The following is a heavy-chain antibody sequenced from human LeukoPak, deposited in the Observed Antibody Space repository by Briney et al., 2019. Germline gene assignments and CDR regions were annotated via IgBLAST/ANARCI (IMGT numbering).Heavy chain of an antibody. J-gene: IGHJ4*02. D-gene: IGHD5-18*01. CDR3: ARQREYSYGDFDY. CDR2: IYYSGST. CDR1: GGSISSYY. V-gene: IGHV4-59*08. Sequence: SETLSLTYTVSGGSISSYYWSWIRQPPGKGLEWIGYIYYSGSTNYNPSLKSRVTVSVDTSKNQFSLKLSSVTAADTAVYYCARQREYSYGDFDYWGQGTLVTVSS.